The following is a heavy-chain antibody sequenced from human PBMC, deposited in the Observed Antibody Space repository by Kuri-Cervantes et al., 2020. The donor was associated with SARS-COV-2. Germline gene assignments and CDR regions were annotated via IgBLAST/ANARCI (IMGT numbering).Heavy chain of an antibody. V-gene: IGHV6-1*01. CDR1: GDSVSSNSAA. CDR2: TYYRSKWYN. D-gene: IGHD6-19*01. Sequence: SETLSLTCAISGDSVSSNSAAWNWIRQSPSRGLEWLGRTYYRSKWYNDYAVSVKSRITINPDTSKNQFSLQLNSVTPEDTAVYYCAREPLQWLGEYQYYFDYWGQGTLVTVSS. CDR3: AREPLQWLGEYQYYFDY. J-gene: IGHJ4*02.